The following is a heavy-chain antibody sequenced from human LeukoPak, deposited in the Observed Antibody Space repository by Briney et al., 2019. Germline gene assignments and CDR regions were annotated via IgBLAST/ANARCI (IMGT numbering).Heavy chain of an antibody. Sequence: ASVKVSCKASGYTFTSYYMHWVRQAPGQGLEWMGIINPSGGSTSYAQKFQGRVTMTTDTSTSTAYMELRSLRSDDTAVYYWARDIVVVPHYYYYYGMDVWGQGTTVTVSS. CDR3: ARDIVVVPHYYYYYGMDV. CDR1: GYTFTSYY. D-gene: IGHD2-2*01. J-gene: IGHJ6*02. CDR2: INPSGGST. V-gene: IGHV1-46*01.